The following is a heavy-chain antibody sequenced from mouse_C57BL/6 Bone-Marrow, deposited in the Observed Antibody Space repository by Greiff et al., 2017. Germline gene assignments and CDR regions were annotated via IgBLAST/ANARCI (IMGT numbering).Heavy chain of an antibody. D-gene: IGHD2-4*01. CDR2: IYPGDGDT. CDR3: ARGGMITNYFDY. Sequence: QVQLQQSGAELVKPGASVKISCKASGYAFSSYWMNWVKRRPGKGLEWIGQIYPGDGDTNYNGKFKGKATLTADKSSSTAYMQLSSLTSEDSAVYFCARGGMITNYFDYWGQGTTLTVSS. V-gene: IGHV1-80*01. CDR1: GYAFSSYW. J-gene: IGHJ2*01.